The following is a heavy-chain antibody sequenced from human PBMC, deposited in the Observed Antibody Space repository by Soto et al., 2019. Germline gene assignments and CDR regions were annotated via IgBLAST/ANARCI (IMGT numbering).Heavy chain of an antibody. CDR3: ARRSATSVHYYNWFDP. Sequence: QVQLQESGPGLVKPSETLSLTCTVSGGSISSYYWSWIRQPPGKGLEWIGYIYYSGSTNYNPSLRARVTSSVDPSKSQFSLKLSSVTAADTAVYYCARRSATSVHYYNWFDPWGQGTLVTVSS. CDR1: GGSISSYY. D-gene: IGHD1-1*01. J-gene: IGHJ5*02. V-gene: IGHV4-59*08. CDR2: IYYSGST.